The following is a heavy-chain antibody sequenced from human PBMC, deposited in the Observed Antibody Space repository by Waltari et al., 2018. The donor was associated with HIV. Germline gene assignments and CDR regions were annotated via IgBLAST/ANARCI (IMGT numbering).Heavy chain of an antibody. Sequence: QVQLHESGPGLVKPSETLSPTCTVPGGSLRSYFWRRIRHPPGMGLEWIGYIYYRGSTNYNPSLKSRVTISVDTSKNQFSLKLSSVTAADTAVYYCARDEGGGVGSGSYYNGFEYWGQGTLVTVSS. J-gene: IGHJ4*02. V-gene: IGHV4-59*01. CDR1: GGSLRSYF. D-gene: IGHD3-10*01. CDR3: ARDEGGGVGSGSYYNGFEY. CDR2: IYYRGST.